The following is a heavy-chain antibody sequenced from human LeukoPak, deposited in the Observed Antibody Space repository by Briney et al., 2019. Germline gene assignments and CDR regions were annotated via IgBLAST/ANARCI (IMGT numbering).Heavy chain of an antibody. CDR1: GDAISSYY. CDR2: IYYSGST. D-gene: IGHD5-18*01. CDR3: ARHPPRGYSYGSDGFDI. Sequence: SETLSLTCSVSGDAISSYYWSWIRQPPAEGLEWIGYIYYSGSTNYNPSLKSRVTISVVTSKNQISLKLNSVTAADTAVYYCARHPPRGYSYGSDGFDIWGQGTMVTVSS. J-gene: IGHJ3*02. V-gene: IGHV4-59*08.